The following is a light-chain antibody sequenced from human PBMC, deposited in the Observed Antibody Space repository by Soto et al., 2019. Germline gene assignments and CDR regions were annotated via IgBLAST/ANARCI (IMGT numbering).Light chain of an antibody. V-gene: IGKV3-20*01. J-gene: IGKJ1*01. Sequence: EIVLTQSPGTLSLSPGERATLSCRASQSVGSNYVCWYQQRHGQAPRLLIHGASFRATGIPDRFSGSGSGADFSLSTSRVEAEDFAGYYCQQDGKVPQTFGQWTKVDIK. CDR1: QSVGSNY. CDR3: QQDGKVPQT. CDR2: GAS.